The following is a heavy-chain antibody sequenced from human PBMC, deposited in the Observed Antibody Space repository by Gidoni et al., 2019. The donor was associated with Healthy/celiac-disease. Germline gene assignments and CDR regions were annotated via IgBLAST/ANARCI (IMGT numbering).Heavy chain of an antibody. CDR1: GFTFSSYA. D-gene: IGHD3-3*01. V-gene: IGHV3-23*01. J-gene: IGHJ4*02. Sequence: EVQLLESGGGLVQPGGSLRLSCAASGFTFSSYAMSWVRQAPGKGLEWVSAISGSGGSTYYADSVKGRFTISRDNSKNTLYLQMNSLRAEDTAVYYCAKGTYYDFWSGLPFDYWGQGTLVTVSS. CDR3: AKGTYYDFWSGLPFDY. CDR2: ISGSGGST.